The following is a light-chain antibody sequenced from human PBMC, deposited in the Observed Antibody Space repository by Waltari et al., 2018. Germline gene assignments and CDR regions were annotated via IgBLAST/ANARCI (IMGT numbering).Light chain of an antibody. V-gene: IGKV3-11*01. CDR1: QSVSSY. Sequence: EIVLTQSPATLSLSPGERATLSCRASQSVSSYLAWYQQKPGQAPRLLIYEASNRATGIPARFSGSGSGTDFTLTISSREPEDFAVYYCQQRSNWPTFGQGTKVEIK. CDR3: QQRSNWPT. J-gene: IGKJ1*01. CDR2: EAS.